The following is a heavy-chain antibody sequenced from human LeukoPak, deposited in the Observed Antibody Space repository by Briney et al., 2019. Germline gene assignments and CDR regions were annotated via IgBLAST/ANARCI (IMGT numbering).Heavy chain of an antibody. CDR3: AKDIKYCSSTSCYTGDAFDI. Sequence: GGSLRLSCAASGFTFDDDAMHWVRQAPGKGLEWVSLISWDGGSTYYADSVKGRFTISRDNSKNSLYLQMNSLRAEDTALYYCAKDIKYCSSTSCYTGDAFDIWGQGTMVTVSS. V-gene: IGHV3-43D*03. D-gene: IGHD2-2*02. J-gene: IGHJ3*02. CDR2: ISWDGGST. CDR1: GFTFDDDA.